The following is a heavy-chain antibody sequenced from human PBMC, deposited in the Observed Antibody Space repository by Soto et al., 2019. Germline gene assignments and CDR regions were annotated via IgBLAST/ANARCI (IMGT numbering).Heavy chain of an antibody. CDR1: GFPLTSGVVG. V-gene: IGHV2-5*01. D-gene: IGHD3-10*01. Sequence: QITLKESGPTLVKPTQTLTLTCTFSGFPLTSGVVGVGWIRQPTGEALERLALIYWNDEQYYNAALRNRLTITRDTYKNQVLLTMSNMDPVDPATYYCAQRIRGPSGYDVWGQGTTVTVSS. J-gene: IGHJ6*02. CDR2: IYWNDEQ. CDR3: AQRIRGPSGYDV.